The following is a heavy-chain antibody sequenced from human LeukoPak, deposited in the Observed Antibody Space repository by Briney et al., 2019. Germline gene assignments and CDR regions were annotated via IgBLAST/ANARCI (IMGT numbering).Heavy chain of an antibody. CDR3: SKWGDYDVLTGYYDSDF. CDR1: GFTFSSYA. V-gene: IGHV3-23*01. D-gene: IGHD3-9*01. CDR2: IVGSGGST. Sequence: PGGSLRLSCAASGFTFSSYAMSWVRQAPGKGLEWVSAIVGSGGSTYYADSVKGRFSISRDNSKNTLFLQMNSQRVEDTALYYCSKWGDYDVLTGYYDSDFWGQGTLVTVSS. J-gene: IGHJ4*02.